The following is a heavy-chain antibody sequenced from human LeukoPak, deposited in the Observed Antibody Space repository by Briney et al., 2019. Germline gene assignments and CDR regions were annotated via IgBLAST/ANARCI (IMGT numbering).Heavy chain of an antibody. J-gene: IGHJ6*02. CDR3: ARGGTPRRGYSYGYYYYYGMDV. V-gene: IGHV1-46*01. CDR2: INPSGGST. Sequence: GASVKVSCKASGYTFTSYYMHWVRQAPGQGLEWMGIINPSGGSTSYAQKFQGRVTMTRDTSTSTVYMELSSLRSEDTAVYYCARGGTPRRGYSYGYYYYYGMDVWGQGTTVTVSS. CDR1: GYTFTSYY. D-gene: IGHD5-18*01.